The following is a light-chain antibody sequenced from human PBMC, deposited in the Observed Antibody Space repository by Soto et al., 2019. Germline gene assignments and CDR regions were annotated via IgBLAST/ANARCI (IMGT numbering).Light chain of an antibody. J-gene: IGLJ3*02. CDR2: DNH. V-gene: IGLV1-51*01. CDR3: GTWDGSLSAVV. CDR1: TSNIGNNF. Sequence: QSVLTQPPSVSAAPGQKVTISCSGSTSNIGNNFVSWYQQLPGTAPKLLIYDNHKRPSGIPDRFSGSKSGTSATLGITGLQTGDEADYYCGTWDGSLSAVVFDGGTKLTVL.